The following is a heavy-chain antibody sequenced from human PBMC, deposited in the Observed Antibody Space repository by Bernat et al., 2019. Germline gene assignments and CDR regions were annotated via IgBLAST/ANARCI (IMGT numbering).Heavy chain of an antibody. CDR2: ISSSSSYT. Sequence: QVQLVESGGGLVKPGGSLRLSCAASGFTFSDYYMSWIRQAPGKGLEWVSYISSSSSYTNYADSVKGRFTISRDNSKNTVYLQMNSLRVEDTALYYCARDRRGTDSGGLDVWGQGTTAIVSS. V-gene: IGHV3-11*06. J-gene: IGHJ6*02. D-gene: IGHD3-16*01. CDR3: ARDRRGTDSGGLDV. CDR1: GFTFSDYY.